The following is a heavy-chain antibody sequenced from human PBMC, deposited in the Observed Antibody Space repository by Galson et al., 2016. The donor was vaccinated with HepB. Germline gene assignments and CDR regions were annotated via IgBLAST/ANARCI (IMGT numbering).Heavy chain of an antibody. CDR1: GFTFISYG. CDR3: ARGPFAKYQLLNMDV. CDR2: ISAYNGNT. D-gene: IGHD2-2*01. V-gene: IGHV1-18*01. Sequence: SVKVSCKASGFTFISYGISWVRQAPGQGLEWMGWISAYNGNTNYAQKLQGRVTMTTDTSTSTAYMELRSLRSDDTAVYYCARGPFAKYQLLNMDVWGQGTTVTVSS. J-gene: IGHJ6*02.